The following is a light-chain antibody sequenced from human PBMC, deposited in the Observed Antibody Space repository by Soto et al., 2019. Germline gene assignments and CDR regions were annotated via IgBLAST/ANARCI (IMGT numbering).Light chain of an antibody. Sequence: DIQMTQSPSTLSASVGDRVTITCRASQSISDLLAWYQQKPGKAPKLLIYTASSLESGVPSRFSGSGSGTEFTLTISSLQPDDFASYYCQQYNSYVTFGQGTKVEIK. J-gene: IGKJ1*01. CDR2: TAS. CDR3: QQYNSYVT. V-gene: IGKV1-5*03. CDR1: QSISDL.